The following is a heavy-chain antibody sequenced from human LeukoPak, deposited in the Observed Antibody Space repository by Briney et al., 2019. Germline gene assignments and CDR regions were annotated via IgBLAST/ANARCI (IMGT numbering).Heavy chain of an antibody. CDR2: IYNSGST. CDR3: AVNSTKHAFDF. CDR1: GGSISSYY. D-gene: IGHD5/OR15-5a*01. Sequence: PSETLSLTCTVSGGSISSYYWSWIRQPPGKGLEWIGYIYNSGSTNYNPSLKSRVTMSVDTAKNHFSLKLSSVTAADTAMYYCAVNSTKHAFDFWGQGTMVTVSS. J-gene: IGHJ3*01. V-gene: IGHV4-59*08.